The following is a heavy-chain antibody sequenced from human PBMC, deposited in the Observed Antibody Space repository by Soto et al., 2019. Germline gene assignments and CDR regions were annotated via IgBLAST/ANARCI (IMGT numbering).Heavy chain of an antibody. V-gene: IGHV4-59*01. J-gene: IGHJ4*02. Sequence: SETLSLTCTVSGGSISSYYWSWIRQPPGKGLEWIGYIYYSGSTNYNPSLKSRVTISVDTSKNQFSLKLSSVTAADTAVYYCAREVVVPAPLFDYWGQGTLVTVS. CDR2: IYYSGST. CDR3: AREVVVPAPLFDY. D-gene: IGHD2-2*01. CDR1: GGSISSYY.